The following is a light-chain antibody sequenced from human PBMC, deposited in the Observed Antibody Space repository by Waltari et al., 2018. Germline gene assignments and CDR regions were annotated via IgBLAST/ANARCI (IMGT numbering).Light chain of an antibody. V-gene: IGLV2-23*01. J-gene: IGLJ2*01. CDR2: EGS. Sequence: QSALTQPASVSGSPGQSITLSCTATSSDVGSYNLVSWYQQHPGKAPKLMIYEGSKRPSGVSNRFSGSKSGNTASLTISGLQAEDEADYYCCSYAGSHVVFGGGTKLTVL. CDR1: SSDVGSYNL. CDR3: CSYAGSHVV.